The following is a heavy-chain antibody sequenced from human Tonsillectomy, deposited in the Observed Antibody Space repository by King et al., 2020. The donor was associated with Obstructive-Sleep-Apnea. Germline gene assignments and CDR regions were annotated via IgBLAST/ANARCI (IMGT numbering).Heavy chain of an antibody. CDR2: IPDDGHST. D-gene: IGHD1-26*01. J-gene: IGHJ4*02. CDR1: GFTFNNYA. Sequence: VQLVESGGGLAQPGGSLRLSCVASGFTFNNYAMSWVRQAPGKGPEWVSGIPDDGHSTHYAVSVRGRFTISRDNSKNTLYLQMNSLRAEDAALYYCAKEIGRVGMPLSDHWGQGTLVTVSS. CDR3: AKEIGRVGMPLSDH. V-gene: IGHV3-23*04.